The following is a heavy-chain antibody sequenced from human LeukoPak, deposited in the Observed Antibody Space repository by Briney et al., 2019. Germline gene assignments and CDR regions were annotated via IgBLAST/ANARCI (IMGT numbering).Heavy chain of an antibody. J-gene: IGHJ4*02. CDR2: IFKSGTT. D-gene: IGHD3-16*02. CDR3: ARDGYIGSYSWEW. CDR1: GDSISGSNYY. V-gene: IGHV4-39*07. Sequence: KPSETLSLTCNVSGDSISGSNYYWGWIRQPPGKGLEWIGSIFKSGTTHYNPPLKSRVIISIDTSKNHFSLRLHSVTAADTAVYYCARDGYIGSYSWEWWGQGALVTVSS.